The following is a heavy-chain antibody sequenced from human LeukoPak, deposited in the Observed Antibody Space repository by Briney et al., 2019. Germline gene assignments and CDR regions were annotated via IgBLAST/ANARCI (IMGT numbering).Heavy chain of an antibody. CDR1: GCTISNYY. J-gene: IGHJ3*02. D-gene: IGHD2-15*01. CDR3: ARVKKYCSGGSCSNGAFDI. Sequence: SETLSLTCTVSGCTISNYYWSWIRQPAGKGLEWVGRIYTSGNSNYNPTLRSRVAMSVCTAKNQFSLNMSSVNAADTAVYYCARVKKYCSGGSCSNGAFDIWGQGTMVTVSS. CDR2: IYTSGNS. V-gene: IGHV4-4*07.